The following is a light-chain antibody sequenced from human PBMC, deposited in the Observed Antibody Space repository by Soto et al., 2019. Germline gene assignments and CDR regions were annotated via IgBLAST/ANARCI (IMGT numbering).Light chain of an antibody. Sequence: EIVLTQSPGTLSLSPGERATLSCRASQSVTSNYLVWYQQKPSQAPRPLIYDASNRATGIPDRFSGSGSGTDFTLTISRLEPEDFAVYYCQQYVSPPFTFGQGTKLEIK. J-gene: IGKJ2*01. CDR3: QQYVSPPFT. CDR1: QSVTSNY. CDR2: DAS. V-gene: IGKV3-20*01.